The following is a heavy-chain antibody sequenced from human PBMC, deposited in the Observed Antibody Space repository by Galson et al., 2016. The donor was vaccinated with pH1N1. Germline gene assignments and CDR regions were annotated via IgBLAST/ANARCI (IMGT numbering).Heavy chain of an antibody. CDR2: INTRDGGT. CDR3: ATPHRPRYAFDI. V-gene: IGHV1-46*03. D-gene: IGHD6-6*01. CDR1: GYTFTKYY. Sequence: SVKVSCKASGYTFTKYYVHWVRQAPGQGLEWVGIINTRDGGTVYTQRLQGRVTMTRDTSTSTVYMELTSLRSEDTAVYYCATPHRPRYAFDIWGQGTMVTVSS. J-gene: IGHJ3*02.